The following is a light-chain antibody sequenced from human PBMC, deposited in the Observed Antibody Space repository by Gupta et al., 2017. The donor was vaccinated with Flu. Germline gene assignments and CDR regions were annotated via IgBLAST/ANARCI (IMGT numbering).Light chain of an antibody. CDR1: QNVNSW. CDR3: QQYNVYPKT. J-gene: IGKJ1*01. Sequence: DIQMTQSPSTLAASVGDSVTLTCRASQNVNSWLAWYQQRPGKAPTLLIYKASTLHTGVSSRFSGSGSGTEFTLTISSLQPDDLGTYFCQQYNVYPKTCGQGTKVELK. CDR2: KAS. V-gene: IGKV1-5*03.